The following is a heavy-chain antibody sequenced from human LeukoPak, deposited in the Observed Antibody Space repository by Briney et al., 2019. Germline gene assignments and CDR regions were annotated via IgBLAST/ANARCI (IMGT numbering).Heavy chain of an antibody. V-gene: IGHV3-7*01. CDR2: IKQDGSEK. J-gene: IGHJ6*03. CDR1: GFTFISYW. CDR3: ARVQRGYSYNPLGYYYYYMDV. D-gene: IGHD5-18*01. Sequence: GGSLRLSCAASGFTFISYWLTWVRQAQGKGLEWVANIKQDGSEKYYVGSVKGRFTISRDNAKNSLYLQMNSLRAEDTAVYYCARVQRGYSYNPLGYYYYYMDVWGKGTTVTVSS.